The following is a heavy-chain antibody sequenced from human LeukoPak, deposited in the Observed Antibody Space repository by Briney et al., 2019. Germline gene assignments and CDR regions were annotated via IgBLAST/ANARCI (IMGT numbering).Heavy chain of an antibody. CDR3: ARDRKYYYHMDV. J-gene: IGHJ6*03. V-gene: IGHV1-2*02. CDR2: INPNSGGT. CDR1: GYTFTGYY. D-gene: IGHD1-14*01. Sequence: ASVKVSCKASGYTFTGYYMHWVRQAPGQGLEWMGWINPNSGGTNYAQKFQGRVTMTRDTSISTAYMELSRLRSDDTAVYYCARDRKYYYHMDVWGKGTTVTVSS.